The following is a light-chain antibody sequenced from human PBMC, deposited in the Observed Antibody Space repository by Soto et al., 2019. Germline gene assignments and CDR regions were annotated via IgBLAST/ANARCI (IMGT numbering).Light chain of an antibody. J-gene: IGKJ1*01. CDR2: GAS. V-gene: IGKV3D-15*01. CDR3: QQYNSYSGT. Sequence: EIVMTQSPATLSVSPGERATLSCRASQSVSSNLAWYQQKPGQAPRLLIYGASTRVTGIPARFSGSGSGTEFTLTISSLQPDDFATYYCQQYNSYSGTFGQGTKVDIK. CDR1: QSVSSN.